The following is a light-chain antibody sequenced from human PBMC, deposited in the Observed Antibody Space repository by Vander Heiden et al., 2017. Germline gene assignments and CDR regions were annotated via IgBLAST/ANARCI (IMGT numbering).Light chain of an antibody. CDR3: QQLSQT. V-gene: IGKV1-9*01. CDR1: QGISSY. CDR2: AAS. Sequence: DIQLTQSPSFLSASVGDRVTITCRASQGISSYLAWYQQKPGKAPKLLIYAASTLQSGVPSRFSGSGYGTEFTLTISSLQPEDFATYYCQQLSQTFGQGTKVEIK. J-gene: IGKJ1*01.